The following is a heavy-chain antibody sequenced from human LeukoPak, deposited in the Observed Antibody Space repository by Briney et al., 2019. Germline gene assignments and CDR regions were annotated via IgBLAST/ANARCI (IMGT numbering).Heavy chain of an antibody. V-gene: IGHV4-39*01. J-gene: IGHJ4*02. Sequence: SETLSLTCTVSGGSISSSSYYWGWIRQPPGKGLEWIGSIYYSGITYYNPSLKSRVTISVDTSKNQFSLKLNSVTAADTAVYYCARVSIAVSGTCDYWGQGTLVTVSS. D-gene: IGHD6-19*01. CDR2: IYYSGIT. CDR3: ARVSIAVSGTCDY. CDR1: GGSISSSSYY.